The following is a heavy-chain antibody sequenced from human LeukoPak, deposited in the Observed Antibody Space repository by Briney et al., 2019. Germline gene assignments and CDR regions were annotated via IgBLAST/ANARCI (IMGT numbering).Heavy chain of an antibody. Sequence: ASVKVSCKTSGYTFTGYYMHWVRQAPGQGLEWMGWINPNSGGTYYTQKFQGRVTMTRDTSISTAYMELSSLRSDDTAVYYCARGGYSGTEKPNDYWGQGTLVTVSS. CDR2: INPNSGGT. D-gene: IGHD1-26*01. CDR3: ARGGYSGTEKPNDY. CDR1: GYTFTGYY. V-gene: IGHV1-2*02. J-gene: IGHJ4*02.